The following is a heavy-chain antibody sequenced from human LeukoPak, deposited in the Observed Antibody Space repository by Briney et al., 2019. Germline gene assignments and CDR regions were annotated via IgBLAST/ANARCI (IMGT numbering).Heavy chain of an antibody. CDR3: AKDSGSGWYQYGMDV. CDR1: GFTFSSHS. D-gene: IGHD6-19*01. CDR2: ISSSSSAR. V-gene: IGHV3-48*01. Sequence: GGSLRLSCAASGFTFSSHSMNWVRQAPGKGLEWVSYISSSSSARYYADSVKGRFTISRDNSKNTLYLQMNRLRVEDTAVYYCAKDSGSGWYQYGMDVWGQGTTVTVSS. J-gene: IGHJ6*02.